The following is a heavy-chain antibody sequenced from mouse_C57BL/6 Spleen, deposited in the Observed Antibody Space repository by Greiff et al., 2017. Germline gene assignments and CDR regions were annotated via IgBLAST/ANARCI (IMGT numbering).Heavy chain of an antibody. CDR2: IEPNSGGT. CDR1: GYTFTSYW. V-gene: IGHV1-72*01. Sequence: QVQLQQPGAELVKPGASVKLSCKASGYTFTSYWMHWVKQRPGRGLEWIGRIEPNSGGTKYNDKFKSQATLTVDKPSITAYMQLSSLTSEDSAVYYWAREGDGRFDYWGQGTTRTVSS. CDR3: AREGDGRFDY. J-gene: IGHJ2*01. D-gene: IGHD2-3*01.